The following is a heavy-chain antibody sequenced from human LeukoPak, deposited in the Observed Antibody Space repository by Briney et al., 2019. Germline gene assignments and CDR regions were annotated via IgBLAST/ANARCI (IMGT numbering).Heavy chain of an antibody. Sequence: PSETLSLTCTVSGGSIDSYYWSWIRQPPGKGLEWIGYIYYTGSTEYHPSLKSRVTISLDTSKNQFSLKLTSGTAADTAVYYCARVYQSAEYYFDYWGQGKLVSVSS. CDR1: GGSIDSYY. V-gene: IGHV4-59*01. J-gene: IGHJ4*02. CDR2: IYYTGST. D-gene: IGHD2-2*01. CDR3: ARVYQSAEYYFDY.